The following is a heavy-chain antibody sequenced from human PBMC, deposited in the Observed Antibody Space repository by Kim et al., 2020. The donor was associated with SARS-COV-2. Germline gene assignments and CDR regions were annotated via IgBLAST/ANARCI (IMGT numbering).Heavy chain of an antibody. J-gene: IGHJ6*02. Sequence: ASVKVSCKATGYSFTNFGISWVRQAPGQGPEWMGWISVYNGDTKYAQSLQGRVTMTADTSTDTAYMELRRLRSDDTAVYYCARDRGYSPTKGLSMDVWGQGTTVTVSS. CDR1: GYSFTNFG. CDR2: ISVYNGDT. CDR3: ARDRGYSPTKGLSMDV. D-gene: IGHD5-18*01. V-gene: IGHV1-18*04.